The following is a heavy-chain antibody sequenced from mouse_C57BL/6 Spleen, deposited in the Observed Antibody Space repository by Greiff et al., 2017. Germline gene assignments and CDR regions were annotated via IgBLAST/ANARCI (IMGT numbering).Heavy chain of an antibody. J-gene: IGHJ4*01. CDR2: IYPGDGDT. D-gene: IGHD2-1*01. CDR3: AREAIYYGNSYAMDY. Sequence: QVQLQQSGPELVKPGASVKISCKASGYAFSSSWMNWVKQRPGKGLEWIGRIYPGDGDTNYNGKFKGKATLTSDKSASTAYMQLSSLTSDDSAVYFCAREAIYYGNSYAMDYWGQGTSVTVSS. V-gene: IGHV1-82*01. CDR1: GYAFSSSW.